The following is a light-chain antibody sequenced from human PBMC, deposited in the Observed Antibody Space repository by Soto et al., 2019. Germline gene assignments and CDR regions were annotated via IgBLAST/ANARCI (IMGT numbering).Light chain of an antibody. CDR3: QQYNSWPLT. CDR1: QSVSSTY. Sequence: EIVLTQSPGTLSLSPGERATLSCRASQSVSSTYLAWYQHKPGQAPRLLIYGPSSRAAGIPDRFSGSGSGTDFTLTISRLEPEDFAVYYCQQYNSWPLTFGGGTKVEIK. J-gene: IGKJ4*01. CDR2: GPS. V-gene: IGKV3-20*01.